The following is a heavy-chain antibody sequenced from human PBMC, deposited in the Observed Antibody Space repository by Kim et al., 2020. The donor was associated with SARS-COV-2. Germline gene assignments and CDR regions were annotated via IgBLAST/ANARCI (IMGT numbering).Heavy chain of an antibody. CDR3: ARRAAGVDW. CDR2: IDHSGTT. J-gene: IGHJ4*02. CDR1: GGSFSGHF. Sequence: SETLSLTCAVYGGSFSGHFWNWIRQSPGRGLEWIGEIDHSGTTYYNPSLKSRATLSVDTSKNQFSLKLSSVIAADTAVYFCARRAAGVDWWGQGTPVTVS. V-gene: IGHV4-34*01.